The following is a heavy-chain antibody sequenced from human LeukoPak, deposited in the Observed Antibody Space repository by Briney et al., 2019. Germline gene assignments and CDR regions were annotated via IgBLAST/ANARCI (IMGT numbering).Heavy chain of an antibody. CDR1: GYTFSNFG. CDR2: ISGNNDNP. Sequence: ASVKVSCKTSGYTFSNFGINWVRQAPGQGLEWMGWISGNNDNPNYGQKFQGRFTVTTDSSTSTAYMELRNLTFDDTAVYYCARDGTSTDDYWGQGTLVTVSS. D-gene: IGHD2-2*01. V-gene: IGHV1-18*01. J-gene: IGHJ4*02. CDR3: ARDGTSTDDY.